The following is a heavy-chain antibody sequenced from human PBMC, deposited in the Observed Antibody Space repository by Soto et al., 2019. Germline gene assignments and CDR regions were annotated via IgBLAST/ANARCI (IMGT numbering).Heavy chain of an antibody. CDR1: GFTFSSYG. CDR2: ISYDGSNK. V-gene: IGHV3-30*18. CDR3: AKPHSGSYLGDDAFDI. D-gene: IGHD1-26*01. J-gene: IGHJ3*02. Sequence: QVQLVESGGGVVQPGRSLRLSCAASGFTFSSYGMHWVRQAPGKGLAWVAVISYDGSNKYYADSVKGRFTISRDNSKNTLYLQRNSLRAEDTAVYYCAKPHSGSYLGDDAFDIWGQGTMVTVSS.